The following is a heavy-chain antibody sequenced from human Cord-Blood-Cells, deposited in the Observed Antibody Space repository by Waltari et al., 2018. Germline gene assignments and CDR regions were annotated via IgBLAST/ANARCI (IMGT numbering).Heavy chain of an antibody. D-gene: IGHD6-25*01. Sequence: QVRLGQSGTAVKTQGASVKLSFEDSGYTFTGYYMHWVRQAPGQGLEWLGCINPNSGDTYYTHKSLCRVAVPRDTSSNKAYIRRGKLRCGVSGVYSCAREVTLQKVKLSDYVIPVCGQ. V-gene: IGHV1-2*02. CDR1: GYTFTGYY. CDR3: AREVTLQKVKLSDYVIPV. J-gene: IGHJ6*02. CDR2: INPNSGDT.